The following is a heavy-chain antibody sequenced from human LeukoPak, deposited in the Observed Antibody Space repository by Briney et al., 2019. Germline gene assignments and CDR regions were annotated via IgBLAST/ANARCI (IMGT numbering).Heavy chain of an antibody. D-gene: IGHD6-19*01. Sequence: GGSLRLSCAASGFTFSSYSMIWVRQAPGKGLEWVSSISSSSSYIYYADSVKGRFTISRDNAKNSLYLQMNSLRAEDTAVYYCARVEGSGWYIGYWGQGTLVTVSS. CDR1: GFTFSSYS. CDR2: ISSSSSYI. V-gene: IGHV3-21*01. CDR3: ARVEGSGWYIGY. J-gene: IGHJ4*02.